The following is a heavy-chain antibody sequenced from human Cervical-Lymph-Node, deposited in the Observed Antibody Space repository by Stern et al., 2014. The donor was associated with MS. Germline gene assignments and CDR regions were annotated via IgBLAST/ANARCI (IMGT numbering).Heavy chain of an antibody. V-gene: IGHV4-31*11. J-gene: IGHJ4*02. D-gene: IGHD3-22*01. CDR2: LYYGGDT. CDR1: GASITSGHYY. Sequence: QVQLQESGPGLVKPSQTLSLTCAVSGASITSGHYYWSWIRQLPGKGLEWIGYLYYGGDTLYNPSLKSRVTISVDTSKNQFSLKLRSVTAADTAVYYCARGSVHGNSGYSLDYWGQGTLVTVSS. CDR3: ARGSVHGNSGYSLDY.